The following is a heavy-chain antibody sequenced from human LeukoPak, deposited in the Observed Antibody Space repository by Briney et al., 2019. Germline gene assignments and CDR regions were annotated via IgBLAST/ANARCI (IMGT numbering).Heavy chain of an antibody. CDR2: IYYSGST. J-gene: IGHJ6*02. V-gene: IGHV4-59*12. Sequence: SETLSLTCTVSGGSISSYYWSWIRQPPGKGLEWIGYIYYSGSTNYNPPLKSRVIISVDTSKNQFSLKLSSVTAADTAVYYCARELRSRYYYYGMDVWGQGTTVTVSS. CDR1: GGSISSYY. CDR3: ARELRSRYYYYGMDV.